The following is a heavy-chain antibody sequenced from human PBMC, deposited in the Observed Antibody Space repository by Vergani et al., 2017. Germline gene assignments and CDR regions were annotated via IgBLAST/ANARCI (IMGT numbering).Heavy chain of an antibody. CDR2: INPNSGGT. V-gene: IGHV1-2*02. J-gene: IGHJ6*02. Sequence: QVQLVQSGAEVKKPGASVKVSCKASGYTFTGYYMHWVRQAPGQGLEWMGWINPNSGGTNYAQKFQGRVTMTRDTSISTAYMELSRLRSDDTAVYYCARDTARYYYYYYGMDVWGQGTTVTVSS. CDR3: ARDTARYYYYYYGMDV. CDR1: GYTFTGYY. D-gene: IGHD5-18*01.